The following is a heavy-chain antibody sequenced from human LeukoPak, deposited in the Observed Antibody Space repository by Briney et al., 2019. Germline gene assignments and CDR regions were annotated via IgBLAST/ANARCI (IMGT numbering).Heavy chain of an antibody. Sequence: PGRSLRLSCAASGFTFSSYGMYWVRQAPGKGLEWVALISHDGSNNYYADSVKGRFTISRDNFKNTLYLEMTSLRAEDTAVYYCAKGYNSGWYEEPFDLWGQGTLVTVSS. D-gene: IGHD6-19*01. J-gene: IGHJ5*02. CDR2: ISHDGSNN. V-gene: IGHV3-30*18. CDR3: AKGYNSGWYEEPFDL. CDR1: GFTFSSYG.